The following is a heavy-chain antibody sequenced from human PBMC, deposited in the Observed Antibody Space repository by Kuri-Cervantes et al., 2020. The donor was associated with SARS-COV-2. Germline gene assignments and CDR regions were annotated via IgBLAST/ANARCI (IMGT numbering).Heavy chain of an antibody. CDR3: ASSSSSWPYYFDY. CDR2: IYTSGST. Sequence: SETLSLTCTVSGGSISSGSYYWSWIRQPAGKGLEWIGHIYTSGSTNYNPSLKSRVTISVDTSKNQFSLKLSSVTAADTAVYYCASSSSSWPYYFDYWGQGTLVTSPQ. J-gene: IGHJ4*02. V-gene: IGHV4-61*09. CDR1: GGSISSGSYY. D-gene: IGHD6-13*01.